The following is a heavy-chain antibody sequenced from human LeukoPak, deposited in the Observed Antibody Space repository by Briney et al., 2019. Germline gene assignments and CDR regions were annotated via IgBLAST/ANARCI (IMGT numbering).Heavy chain of an antibody. D-gene: IGHD2-21*02. Sequence: GGTLRLSCAASGFTFSSYAMSWVRQAPGKGQEWDSVLGGSGGDTYYADSANGRFTISRDNSKHTLYLQMNSLKPEDMAVYYCVRSVTASTTGAIWGQGTVVTVSS. V-gene: IGHV3-23*01. CDR1: GFTFSSYA. CDR3: VRSVTASTTGAI. J-gene: IGHJ3*02. CDR2: LGGSGGDT.